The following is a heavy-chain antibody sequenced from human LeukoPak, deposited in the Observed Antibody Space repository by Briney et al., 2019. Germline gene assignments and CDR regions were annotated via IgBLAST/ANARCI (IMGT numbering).Heavy chain of an antibody. Sequence: GGSLRLSCAASGFTFDDYAMHWVRQAPGKGLEWVSGISWNSGSIGYADPVKGRFTTSRDNAKNSLYLQMNSLRAEDTALYYCAKAPGATVTTNWFDPWGQGTLVTVSS. J-gene: IGHJ5*02. V-gene: IGHV3-9*01. D-gene: IGHD4-17*01. CDR3: AKAPGATVTTNWFDP. CDR1: GFTFDDYA. CDR2: ISWNSGSI.